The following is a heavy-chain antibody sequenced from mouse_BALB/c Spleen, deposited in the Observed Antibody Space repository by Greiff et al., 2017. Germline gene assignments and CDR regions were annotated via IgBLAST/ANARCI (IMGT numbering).Heavy chain of an antibody. V-gene: IGHV5-12-2*01. CDR1: GFTFSSYT. CDR2: ISNGGGST. CDR3: ARPPYFDY. J-gene: IGHJ2*01. Sequence: EVKLMESGGGLVQPGGSLKLSCAASGFTFSSYTMSWVRQTPEKRLEWVAYISNGGGSTYYPDTVKGRFTISRDNAKNTLYLQMSSLKSEDTAMYYCARPPYFDYWGQGTTLTVSS.